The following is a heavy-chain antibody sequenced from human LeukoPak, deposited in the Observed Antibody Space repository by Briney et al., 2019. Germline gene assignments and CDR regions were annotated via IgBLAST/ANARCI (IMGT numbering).Heavy chain of an antibody. CDR1: GGSFSGYY. CDR2: INHSGST. D-gene: IGHD5-12*01. CDR3: ARGLQENLAWLQAFSAFDI. J-gene: IGHJ3*02. V-gene: IGHV4-34*01. Sequence: PSETLSLTCAVYGGSFSGYYWSWIRQPPGKGLEWIGEINHSGSTNYNPSLKSRVTISVDTSKNQFSLKLSSVTAADTAVYYCARGLQENLAWLQAFSAFDIWGQGTMVTVSS.